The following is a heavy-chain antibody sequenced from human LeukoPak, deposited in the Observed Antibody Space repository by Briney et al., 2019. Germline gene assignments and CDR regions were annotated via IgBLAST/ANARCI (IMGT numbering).Heavy chain of an antibody. Sequence: GGSLRLSCAASGFTFSSYWMSWVRQAPGKGLEWVSAISGSGGSTYYADSVKGRFTISRDNSKNTLYLQMNSLRAEDTAVYYCAKVGDANSGSSADFWGQGTLATVSS. J-gene: IGHJ4*02. CDR1: GFTFSSYW. D-gene: IGHD1-26*01. CDR2: ISGSGGST. CDR3: AKVGDANSGSSADF. V-gene: IGHV3-23*01.